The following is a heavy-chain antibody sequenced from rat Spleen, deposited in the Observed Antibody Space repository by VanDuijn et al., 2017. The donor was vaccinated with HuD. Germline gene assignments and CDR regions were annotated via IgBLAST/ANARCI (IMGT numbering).Heavy chain of an antibody. CDR1: GLSFSNYD. CDR3: ARHRGPGYNYYVMDA. J-gene: IGHJ4*01. Sequence: EVQLVESGGGLVQPGRSMKLSCAASGLSFSNYDMAWVRQAPTKGLEWVASISYEGSSSSYGDSVKGRFTISRDNAKSTLYLQMDSLRSEDTATYYCARHRGPGYNYYVMDAWGQGASVTVSS. D-gene: IGHD1-4*01. CDR2: ISYEGSSS. V-gene: IGHV5-22*01.